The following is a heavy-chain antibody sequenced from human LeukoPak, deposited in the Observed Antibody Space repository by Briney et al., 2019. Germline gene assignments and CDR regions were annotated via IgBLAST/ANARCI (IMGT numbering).Heavy chain of an antibody. CDR3: AREYCSGGACYGYFYYYMDV. D-gene: IGHD2-15*01. CDR1: GYTFTNFG. V-gene: IGHV1-18*01. J-gene: IGHJ6*03. Sequence: ASVNVSCKASGYTFTNFGINWVRQAPGQGLEWMGGISAFNGNTHYAQNLQGRVTMTTDTSTSTAYMELRSLRSDDTAVYYCAREYCSGGACYGYFYYYMDVWGKGTTVTVSS. CDR2: ISAFNGNT.